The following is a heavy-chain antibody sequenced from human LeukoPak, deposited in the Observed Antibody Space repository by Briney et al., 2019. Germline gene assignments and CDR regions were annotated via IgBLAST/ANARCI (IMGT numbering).Heavy chain of an antibody. D-gene: IGHD3-10*01. V-gene: IGHV3-23*01. Sequence: GGSLRLSCAASGFTFSSYAMSWVRQAPGKGLEWVSAISGSGGSTYYADSVKGRFTISRDNSKNTLYLQMNSLRAEDTAVYYCAKGINTMVRGVMAGYAFDIWGQGTMDTVSS. CDR3: AKGINTMVRGVMAGYAFDI. CDR1: GFTFSSYA. J-gene: IGHJ3*02. CDR2: ISGSGGST.